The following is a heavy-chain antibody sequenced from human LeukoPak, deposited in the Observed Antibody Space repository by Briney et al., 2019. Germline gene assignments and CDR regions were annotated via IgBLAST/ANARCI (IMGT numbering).Heavy chain of an antibody. Sequence: GASVKVSCKASGYTFTSYGISWVRQAPGQGLEWMGWISAYNGNTNYAQKLQGRVTMTIDTSTSTAYMELRSLRSDDTAVYYCARATAAGDLDAFDIWGQGTMVTVSS. CDR2: ISAYNGNT. CDR3: ARATAAGDLDAFDI. D-gene: IGHD7-27*01. V-gene: IGHV1-18*01. CDR1: GYTFTSYG. J-gene: IGHJ3*02.